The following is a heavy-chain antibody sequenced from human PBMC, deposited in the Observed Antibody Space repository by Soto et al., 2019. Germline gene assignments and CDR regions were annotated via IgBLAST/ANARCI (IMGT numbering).Heavy chain of an antibody. D-gene: IGHD3-9*01. V-gene: IGHV4-39*01. CDR1: GGSISSSSYY. Sequence: PSETLSLTCTVSGGSISSSSYYWGWIRQPPGKGLEWIGSIYYSGSTYYNPSLKSRVTISVDTSKNQFSLKLSSVTAADTAVYYCARRSGGDDILTGYQRDAFDIWGQGTMVTVSS. CDR2: IYYSGST. CDR3: ARRSGGDDILTGYQRDAFDI. J-gene: IGHJ3*02.